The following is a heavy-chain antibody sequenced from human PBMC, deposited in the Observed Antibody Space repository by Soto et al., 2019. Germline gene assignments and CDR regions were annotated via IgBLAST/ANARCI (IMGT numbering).Heavy chain of an antibody. V-gene: IGHV3-48*02. J-gene: IGHJ5*02. CDR1: GFTFTSYS. Sequence: PVGSLRLSCAASGFTFTSYSMNWVRQAPGQGLEWVSYITSKSTTIKYADSVKGRFTVSRDNAKNSLYLQLNSLRDEDTAVYYCAREMGACSDSSCYPGPYDSWGQGTLVTV. D-gene: IGHD3-16*01. CDR3: AREMGACSDSSCYPGPYDS. CDR2: ITSKSTTI.